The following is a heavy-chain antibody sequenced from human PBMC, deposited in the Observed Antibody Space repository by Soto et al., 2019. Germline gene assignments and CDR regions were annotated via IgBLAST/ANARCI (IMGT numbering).Heavy chain of an antibody. CDR3: AKERSSGWSFDY. J-gene: IGHJ4*02. Sequence: EVQLLESGGGLVQPGGSLRLSCAASGFTFSTYAMKWVRQAPGKGLEWVSGISGSGDSTYYADSVKGRFTVSRDNSKNTLYLQMNSLRAEDTAVFYCAKERSSGWSFDYWGQGTVVIVSS. CDR1: GFTFSTYA. V-gene: IGHV3-23*01. CDR2: ISGSGDST. D-gene: IGHD6-19*01.